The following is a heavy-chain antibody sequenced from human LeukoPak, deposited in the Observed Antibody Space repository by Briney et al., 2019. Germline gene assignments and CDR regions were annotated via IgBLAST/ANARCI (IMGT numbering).Heavy chain of an antibody. J-gene: IGHJ3*01. CDR1: GFTFSSYA. Sequence: GGSLRLSCAASGFTFSSYAMSWVRQAPGKGLEWVSAISGSGASAYYADSVRGRFTISRDNSKNTLYLQMKSLRGEDTALYFFSENFVDYRYYRPGAFYFWGQGTMVTVSS. V-gene: IGHV3-23*01. D-gene: IGHD4-11*01. CDR3: SENFVDYRYYRPGAFYF. CDR2: ISGSGASA.